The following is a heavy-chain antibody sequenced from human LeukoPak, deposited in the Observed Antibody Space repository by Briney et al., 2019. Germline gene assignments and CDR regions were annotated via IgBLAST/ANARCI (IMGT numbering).Heavy chain of an antibody. J-gene: IGHJ4*02. CDR3: ARDTSWNYYGSGSYLGDY. V-gene: IGHV3-30-3*01. Sequence: PGRSLRLSCAASGFTFSSYAMHWVRQAPGKGLEWVAVISYDGSNKYYADSVKGRFTISRDNSKNTLYLQMNSLRAEDTAVYYCARDTSWNYYGSGSYLGDYWGQGTLVTVSS. CDR2: ISYDGSNK. D-gene: IGHD3-10*01. CDR1: GFTFSSYA.